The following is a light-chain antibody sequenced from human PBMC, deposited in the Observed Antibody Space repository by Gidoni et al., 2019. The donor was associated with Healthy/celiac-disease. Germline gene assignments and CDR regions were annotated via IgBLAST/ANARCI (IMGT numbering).Light chain of an antibody. J-gene: IGKJ2*01. Sequence: PGTLSLSPGERATLSCRASQSVSCCYLAWYQQQPGQAPMLLIYGASSGATGIADWFSSGCAGTDFPLTSSRLEPEDVAVYYCQQCDSSPFFGRXTKLEIK. CDR2: GAS. CDR3: QQCDSSPF. V-gene: IGKV3-20*01. CDR1: QSVSCCY.